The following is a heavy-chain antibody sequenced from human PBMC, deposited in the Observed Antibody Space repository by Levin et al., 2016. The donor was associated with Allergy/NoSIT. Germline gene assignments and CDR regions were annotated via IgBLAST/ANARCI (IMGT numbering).Heavy chain of an antibody. CDR1: GYSFSSYW. Sequence: GESLKISCKGSGYSFSSYWIGWVRQMPGKGLEWMGIIISPGDSETRYSPSFQGQVTMSADKSISTAYLEWSSLKASDSAMYYCATWYRYALHHAFDIWGQGTMVTVSS. D-gene: IGHD6-13*01. CDR2: IISPGDSET. V-gene: IGHV5-51*01. CDR3: ATWYRYALHHAFDI. J-gene: IGHJ3*02.